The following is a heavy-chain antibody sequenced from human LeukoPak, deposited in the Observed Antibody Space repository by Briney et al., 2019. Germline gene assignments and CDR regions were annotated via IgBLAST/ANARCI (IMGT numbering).Heavy chain of an antibody. CDR1: GFTVSSNY. CDR2: IYSGGST. V-gene: IGHV3-66*02. D-gene: IGHD3-16*02. CDR3: ARMMYGVIAEYYFDY. J-gene: IGHJ4*02. Sequence: GGSLRLSCAASGFTVSSNYMSWVRQAPGKGLEWVSVIYSGGSTYYADSVKGRFTISRDNSKNTLYLQMNSLRAEDTAVYYCARMMYGVIAEYYFDYWGQETLVTVSS.